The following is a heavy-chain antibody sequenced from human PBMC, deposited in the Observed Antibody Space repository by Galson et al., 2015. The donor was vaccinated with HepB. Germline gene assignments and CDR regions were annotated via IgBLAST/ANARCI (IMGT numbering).Heavy chain of an antibody. D-gene: IGHD6-13*01. V-gene: IGHV3-23*01. CDR2: ISGSGGST. CDR1: GFTFSSYA. J-gene: IGHJ3*02. Sequence: SLRLSCAASGFTFSSYAMSWVRQAPGKGLEWVSAISGSGGSTYYADSVKGRFTISRDNSKNTLYLQMNSLRAEDTAVYYCAKRWSSSWYTGDAFDIWGQGTMVTVSS. CDR3: AKRWSSSWYTGDAFDI.